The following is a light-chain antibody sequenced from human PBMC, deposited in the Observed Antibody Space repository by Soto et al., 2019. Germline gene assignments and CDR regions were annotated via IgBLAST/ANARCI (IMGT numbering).Light chain of an antibody. Sequence: EIVLTQSPGTLSLSPGERATLSCRASQSVSSSYLAWYQLKPGQAPRLLIFGASSRATGIPDRFSGSGSGTDFTLTISRLEPEDFAIYSCHQYGTSPDTFGQGTKLDIK. CDR2: GAS. CDR1: QSVSSSY. J-gene: IGKJ2*01. V-gene: IGKV3-20*01. CDR3: HQYGTSPDT.